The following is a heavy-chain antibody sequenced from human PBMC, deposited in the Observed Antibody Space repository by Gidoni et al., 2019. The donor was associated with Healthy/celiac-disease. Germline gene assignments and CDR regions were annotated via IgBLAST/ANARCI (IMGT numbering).Heavy chain of an antibody. CDR2: IYYSGST. CDR1: GGSISSYY. CDR3: ARDTWGATLDY. Sequence: QVQLQESGPGLVKPSETLSLTCPVSGGSISSYYWSWIRQPPGKGLEWIGYIYYSGSTNYNPSLKSRVTISVDTSKNQFSLKLSSVTAADTAVYYCARDTWGATLDYWGQGTLVTVSS. V-gene: IGHV4-59*01. D-gene: IGHD1-26*01. J-gene: IGHJ4*02.